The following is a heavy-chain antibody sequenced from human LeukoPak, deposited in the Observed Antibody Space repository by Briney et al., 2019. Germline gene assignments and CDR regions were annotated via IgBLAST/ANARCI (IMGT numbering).Heavy chain of an antibody. CDR2: IGTAGDA. CDR3: ARVAKERVGGVYYFDY. V-gene: IGHV3-13*01. CDR1: GFTFSDYD. Sequence: PGGSLRLSCAASGFTFSDYDMHWVRQATGKGLEWVSAIGTAGDAYYTASVKGRFTISRENAKNSLYLQMHSLRAGDTAVYYCARVAKERVGGVYYFDYWGQGTLVTVSS. D-gene: IGHD1-1*01. J-gene: IGHJ4*02.